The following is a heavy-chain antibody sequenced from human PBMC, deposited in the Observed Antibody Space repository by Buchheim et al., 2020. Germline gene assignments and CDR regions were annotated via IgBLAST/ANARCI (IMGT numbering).Heavy chain of an antibody. CDR1: GGSITQYY. CDR2: VYYRGNS. D-gene: IGHD3-3*01. CDR3: AGGFGGKYDS. J-gene: IGHJ5*02. Sequence: QVQLQQWGAGLLKPSETLSLKCTISGGSITQYYWSWIRQSPGKGLEWIGYVYYRGNSDYNPSLKSRVTISIDTSKKEFSLQLTSLTASDTAVYFCAGGFGGKYDSWGQGTL. V-gene: IGHV4-59*08.